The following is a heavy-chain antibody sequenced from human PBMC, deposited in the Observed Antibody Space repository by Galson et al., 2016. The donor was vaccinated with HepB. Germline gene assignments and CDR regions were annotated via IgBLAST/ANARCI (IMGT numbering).Heavy chain of an antibody. V-gene: IGHV2-5*02. Sequence: PPGKALAWLALIYRDDDKRYSPSLKSRLTITKDTSKNQVVLTMTNMDPVDTATYYCVHYYYDSRGYPPIEYWGQGTLVTVSS. J-gene: IGHJ4*02. D-gene: IGHD3-22*01. CDR3: VHYYYDSRGYPPIEY. CDR2: IYRDDDK.